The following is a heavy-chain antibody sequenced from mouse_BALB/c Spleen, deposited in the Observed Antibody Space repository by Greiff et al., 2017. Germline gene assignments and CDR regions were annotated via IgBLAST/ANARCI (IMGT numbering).Heavy chain of an antibody. CDR1: GFSLTSYG. D-gene: IGHD2-4*01. V-gene: IGHV2-9*02. CDR3: ARDEGNDYDWYFDV. J-gene: IGHJ1*01. CDR2: IWAGGST. Sequence: VQLKESGPGLVAPSQSLSITCTVSGFSLTSYGVHWVRQPPGKGLEWLGVIWAGGSTNYNSALMSRLSISKDNSKSQVFLKMNSLQTDDTAMYYCARDEGNDYDWYFDVWGAGTTVTVSS.